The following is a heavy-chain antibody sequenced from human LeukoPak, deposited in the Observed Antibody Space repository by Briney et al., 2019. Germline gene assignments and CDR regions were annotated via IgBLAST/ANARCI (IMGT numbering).Heavy chain of an antibody. CDR1: GGSFSGYY. Sequence: PSETLSLTCAVYGGSFSGYYWRWIRQPPGKGLEWIGEINHSGSTNYNPSLKSRVTISGDTSKNQFSLKLSSVTAAETAVYYCARGHRDYDILTGYYYNYWGQGTLVTVSS. D-gene: IGHD3-9*01. V-gene: IGHV4-34*01. CDR3: ARGHRDYDILTGYYYNY. CDR2: INHSGST. J-gene: IGHJ4*02.